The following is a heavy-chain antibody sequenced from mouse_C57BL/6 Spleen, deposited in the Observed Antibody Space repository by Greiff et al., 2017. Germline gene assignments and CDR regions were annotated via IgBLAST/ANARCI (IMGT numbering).Heavy chain of an antibody. CDR1: GYTFTDYY. CDR2: INPNNGGT. J-gene: IGHJ3*01. CDR3: ANYYRFAY. V-gene: IGHV1-26*01. D-gene: IGHD1-1*01. Sequence: VQLQQSGPELVKPGASVKISCKASGYTFTDYYMNWVKQSHGKSLEWIGDINPNNGGTSYNQKFKGKATFTVDKSSSTAYMELRSLTSEDSAVYYCANYYRFAYWGQGTLVTVSA.